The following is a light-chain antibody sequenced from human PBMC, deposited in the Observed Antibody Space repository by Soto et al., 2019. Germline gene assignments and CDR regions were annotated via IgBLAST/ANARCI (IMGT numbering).Light chain of an antibody. CDR2: GAS. V-gene: IGKV3-15*01. Sequence: EIPMTQSPAPLSVSPGASATLSCRASQSVSSNLAWYQQKPGQAPRLLIYGASTRATGIPARFSGSGSGTEFTLTISSLQSEDFAVYYCQQYNNWPRTFGQGTKVDIK. CDR3: QQYNNWPRT. CDR1: QSVSSN. J-gene: IGKJ1*01.